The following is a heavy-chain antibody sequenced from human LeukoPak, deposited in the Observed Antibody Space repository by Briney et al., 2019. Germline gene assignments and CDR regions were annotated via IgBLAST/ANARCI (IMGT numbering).Heavy chain of an antibody. CDR2: ISSSSSHI. CDR1: GFTFSRYS. V-gene: IGHV3-21*01. CDR3: AREIGESGAFDI. J-gene: IGHJ3*02. Sequence: GGSLSLSCAASGFTFSRYSMNWVRRAAGKGLEWVSSISSSSSHIYHADSVKGRLTISRDNAKNSMYLQMNRLRAGDTGVYYCAREIGESGAFDIWGQGTMVTVSS. D-gene: IGHD3-10*01.